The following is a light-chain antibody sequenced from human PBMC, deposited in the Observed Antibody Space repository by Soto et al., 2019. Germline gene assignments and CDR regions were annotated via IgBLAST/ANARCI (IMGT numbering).Light chain of an antibody. CDR3: AAWDDGLNGPLYG. J-gene: IGLJ1*01. CDR1: SSNIGSYP. Sequence: QSVLTQPPSASVTPGQRVTISRSGGSSNIGSYPVNWYQQLPGTAPKLLIYGNIVRPSGVSARFSGSKSGTSASLAISGLQSEDEAEYYCAAWDDGLNGPLYGFPSGTKVTV. V-gene: IGLV1-44*01. CDR2: GNI.